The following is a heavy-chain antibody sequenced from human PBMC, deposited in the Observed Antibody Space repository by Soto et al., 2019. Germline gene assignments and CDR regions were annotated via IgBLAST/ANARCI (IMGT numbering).Heavy chain of an antibody. CDR1: GYTFTIYG. J-gene: IGHJ6*02. Sequence: QVQLVQSGGEVKKPGASVKVSCKASGYTFTIYGINWVRQAPGQGLEWMGWISPDNGNTNYAQKLQGSVTMTTDTSTSTAYMELRSLRSADTAVYYCARALGYSGYAGMDVWGQGTTVTVSS. V-gene: IGHV1-18*01. CDR2: ISPDNGNT. D-gene: IGHD5-12*01. CDR3: ARALGYSGYAGMDV.